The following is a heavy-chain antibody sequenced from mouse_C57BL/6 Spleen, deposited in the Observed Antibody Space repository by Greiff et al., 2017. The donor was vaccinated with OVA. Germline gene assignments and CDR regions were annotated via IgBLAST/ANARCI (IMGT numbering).Heavy chain of an antibody. CDR1: GFTFSSYG. Sequence: DVHLVESGGDLVKPGGSLKLSCAASGFTFSSYGMSWVRQTPDKRLEWVATISSGGSYTYYPDSVKGRFTISRDNAKNTLYLQMSSLKSEDTAMYYCARREVTTRFDYWGQGTTLTVSS. CDR2: ISSGGSYT. D-gene: IGHD2-2*01. V-gene: IGHV5-6*01. J-gene: IGHJ2*01. CDR3: ARREVTTRFDY.